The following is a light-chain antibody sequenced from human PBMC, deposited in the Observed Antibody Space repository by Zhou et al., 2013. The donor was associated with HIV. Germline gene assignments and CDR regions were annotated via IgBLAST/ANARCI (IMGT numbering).Light chain of an antibody. CDR2: GTS. CDR3: HQYSNWPWT. Sequence: DIQMTQSPSSLSASVGDRVTITCRASHDINNYLAWFQQKPGKAPKTLISGTSNLQTGVPSRFTGSGSATDFALTISSLQPEDSATYYCHQYSNWPWTFGQGTKVEMK. J-gene: IGKJ1*01. V-gene: IGKV1-16*01. CDR1: HDINNY.